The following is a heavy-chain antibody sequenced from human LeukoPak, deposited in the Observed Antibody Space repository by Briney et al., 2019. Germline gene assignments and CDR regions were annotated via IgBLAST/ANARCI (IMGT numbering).Heavy chain of an antibody. D-gene: IGHD4-17*01. Sequence: GGSLRLSCAASGFTFTGYAMSWIRQAPGKGLEWVSVISDTGDNTYYADSVKGWFTISRDNPKNTLYLQMNSLRAEDTAVYYCATGTRETTTYFDYWGQGTLVTVSS. V-gene: IGHV3-23*01. CDR2: ISDTGDNT. J-gene: IGHJ4*02. CDR3: ATGTRETTTYFDY. CDR1: GFTFTGYA.